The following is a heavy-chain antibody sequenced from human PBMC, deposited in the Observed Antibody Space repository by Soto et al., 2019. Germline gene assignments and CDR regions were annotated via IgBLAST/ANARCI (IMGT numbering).Heavy chain of an antibody. CDR1: GGSISSGGYY. D-gene: IGHD3-10*01. V-gene: IGHV4-31*03. Sequence: QEQLQESGPGLVKPSQTISLTCTGCGGSISSGGYYWSWIRQHPVKGLEWIGYIYYSGSTYYNPSLKSRVTISVDTSKNQFSLKLSSVTAADMAVYYCARELRFGEDYYGMDVWGQGTTVTVSS. CDR3: ARELRFGEDYYGMDV. CDR2: IYYSGST. J-gene: IGHJ6*02.